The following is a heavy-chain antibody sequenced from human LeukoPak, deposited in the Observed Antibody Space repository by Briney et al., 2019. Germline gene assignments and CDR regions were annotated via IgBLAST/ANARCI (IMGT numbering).Heavy chain of an antibody. CDR3: ARAPYGSGSPYFDY. V-gene: IGHV3-21*01. CDR1: GFTFSSYS. CDR2: ISSSSSYI. D-gene: IGHD3-10*01. Sequence: PGGSQRLSCAASGFTFSSYSMNWVRQAPGKGLEWVSSISSSSSYIYYADSVKGRFTISRDNAKNSLYLQMNSLRAEDTAVYYCARAPYGSGSPYFDYWGQGTLVTVSS. J-gene: IGHJ4*02.